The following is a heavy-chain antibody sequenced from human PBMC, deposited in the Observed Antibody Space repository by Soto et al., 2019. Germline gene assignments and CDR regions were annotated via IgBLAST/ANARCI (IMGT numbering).Heavy chain of an antibody. J-gene: IGHJ3*02. D-gene: IGHD3-16*01. V-gene: IGHV1-46*02. CDR3: ARERGGTDWGSEALEI. CDR1: GYSFNNYY. Sequence: QVNLVQSGTEVKKPGASVKLSCQASGYSFNNYYMHWVRQAPGQGLEWMGMFNPSDGDTRYAQKFQGRVTVTGDTATSTLYMELSSLSYEDTAVYFCARERGGTDWGSEALEIWGQGTMVTVSS. CDR2: FNPSDGDT.